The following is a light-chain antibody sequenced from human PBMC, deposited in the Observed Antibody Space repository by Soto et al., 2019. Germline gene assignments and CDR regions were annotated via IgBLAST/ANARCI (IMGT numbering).Light chain of an antibody. Sequence: QSALTQPPSASGSPGQSVAISCTGTSSDVGGYNYVSWYQQHPGKAPKLMIYEVNKRPSGVPDRFSGSKSGNTASLTDSGLQAEDEADYYCSSYAGSSNVFGTGTKVTVL. CDR2: EVN. CDR3: SSYAGSSNV. V-gene: IGLV2-8*01. J-gene: IGLJ1*01. CDR1: SSDVGGYNY.